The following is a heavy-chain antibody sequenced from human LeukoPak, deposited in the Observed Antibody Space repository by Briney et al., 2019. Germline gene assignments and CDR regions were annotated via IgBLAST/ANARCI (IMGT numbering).Heavy chain of an antibody. CDR1: GFTFSNYG. Sequence: PGGSLRLSCAASGFTFSNYGMHWVRQAPGKGLEWVAVIWYDGSNKYYADSVKGRFTISRDNSKNTLYLKMNSLRAEDTAVYYCAGNYGPYYFDYWGQGTLVTVSS. CDR3: AGNYGPYYFDY. D-gene: IGHD3-10*01. V-gene: IGHV3-33*01. CDR2: IWYDGSNK. J-gene: IGHJ4*02.